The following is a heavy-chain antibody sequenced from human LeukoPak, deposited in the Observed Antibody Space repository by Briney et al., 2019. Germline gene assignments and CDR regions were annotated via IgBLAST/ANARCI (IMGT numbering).Heavy chain of an antibody. V-gene: IGHV3-23*01. D-gene: IGHD6-13*01. CDR1: GFTFSSYA. Sequence: GGSLRLPCAASGFTFSSYAMSWVRQAPGKGLAWVSIISNSGDNADYADSVKGRFTISRDKSKNTLSLQMNSLRVEDTAVYYCAREGLGAAAGTFDYWGQGTLVTVSS. CDR3: AREGLGAAAGTFDY. J-gene: IGHJ4*02. CDR2: ISNSGDNA.